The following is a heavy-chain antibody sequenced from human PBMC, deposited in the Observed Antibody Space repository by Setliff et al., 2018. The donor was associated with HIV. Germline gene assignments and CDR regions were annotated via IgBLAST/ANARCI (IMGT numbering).Heavy chain of an antibody. J-gene: IGHJ5*02. CDR2: ISSSGSSI. D-gene: IGHD3-22*01. CDR1: GFTFSSYT. CDR3: ARDWGEHYDSSGLSS. V-gene: IGHV3-48*04. Sequence: GGSLRLSCAASGFTFSSYTMNWVRQAPGKGLEWISYISSSGSSIYLANSVKGRFIISRDNAKNALYLQMNSLRAEDTAVYYCARDWGEHYDSSGLSSWGQGTLVTVSS.